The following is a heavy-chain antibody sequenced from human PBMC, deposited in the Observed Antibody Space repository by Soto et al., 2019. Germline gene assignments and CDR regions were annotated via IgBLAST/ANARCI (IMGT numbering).Heavy chain of an antibody. J-gene: IGHJ4*02. D-gene: IGHD1-26*01. Sequence: QVQLVESGGGVVQPGRSLRLSCAASGFTFSHYGIHWFRQAPGKGLEWLAVISYDGSNKHYADSVTGRFTVSRDNSKSTLYRQMNSLRAEGTAGYFCARSSGKYQGAMDYWGQGTLVTVSS. CDR2: ISYDGSNK. V-gene: IGHV3-30*03. CDR3: ARSSGKYQGAMDY. CDR1: GFTFSHYG.